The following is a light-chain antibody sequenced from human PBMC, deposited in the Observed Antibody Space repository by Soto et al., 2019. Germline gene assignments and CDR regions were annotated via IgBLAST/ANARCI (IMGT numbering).Light chain of an antibody. V-gene: IGLV2-11*01. CDR3: CSYAGSYSWV. CDR2: DVS. J-gene: IGLJ3*02. CDR1: SSDVGAYNY. Sequence: QSALTQPRSVSGSPGQSVTISCTGTSSDVGAYNYVSWYQHHPGKAPKVMIYDVSERPSGVPDRFSGSKSDNKASLTISGLQAKVEADYYCCSYAGSYSWVFGGGTKLTVL.